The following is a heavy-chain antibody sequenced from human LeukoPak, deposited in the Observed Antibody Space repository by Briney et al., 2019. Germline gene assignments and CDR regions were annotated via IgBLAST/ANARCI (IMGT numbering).Heavy chain of an antibody. CDR2: IYTSGST. V-gene: IGHV4-4*07. D-gene: IGHD2-15*01. CDR1: GGSLSSYY. CDR3: ASSALGYCSGGSCAAYYYYGMDV. J-gene: IGHJ6*02. Sequence: PSETLSLTCTVSGGSLSSYYWSWIRQPAGKGLEWIGRIYTSGSTNYNPSLKSRVAMSADTSKNQFSLKLSSVTAADTAVYYCASSALGYCSGGSCAAYYYYGMDVWGQGTTVTVSS.